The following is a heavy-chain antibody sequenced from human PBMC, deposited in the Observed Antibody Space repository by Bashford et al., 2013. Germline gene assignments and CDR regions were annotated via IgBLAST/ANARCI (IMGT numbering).Heavy chain of an antibody. CDR3: ARVPDFWSGYYYYYYGMDV. D-gene: IGHD3-3*01. CDR1: GFTFSDYY. Sequence: GGPVRLSCAASGFTFSDYYMSWIRQAPGKGLEWVSYISSSGSTIYYADSVKGRLTISRDNAKNSLYLQMNSLRAEDTAVYYCARVPDFWSGYYYYYYGMDVWGQGPRSPSP. J-gene: IGHJ6*02. CDR2: ISSSGSTI. V-gene: IGHV3-11*01.